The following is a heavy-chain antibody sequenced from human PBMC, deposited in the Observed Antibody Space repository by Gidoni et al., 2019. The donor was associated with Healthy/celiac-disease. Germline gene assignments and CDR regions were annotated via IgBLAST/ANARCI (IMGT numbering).Heavy chain of an antibody. CDR1: GFTFSSYE. D-gene: IGHD2-2*01. CDR3: AREAIVVVPAAMRRTYYYYGMDV. J-gene: IGHJ6*02. Sequence: EVQLVESGGGLVQPGGSLRLSCAASGFTFSSYEMNWFRKAPGKGLEWVSYISSSCSTIYYADAVKGRFTISRDNAKNSLYLQMNSLRAEDTAVYYCAREAIVVVPAAMRRTYYYYGMDVWGQGTTVTVSS. V-gene: IGHV3-48*03. CDR2: ISSSCSTI.